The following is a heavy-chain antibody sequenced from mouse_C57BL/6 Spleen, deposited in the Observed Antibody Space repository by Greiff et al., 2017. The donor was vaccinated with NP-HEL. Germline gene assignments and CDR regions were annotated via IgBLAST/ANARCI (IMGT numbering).Heavy chain of an antibody. CDR2: IYPGSGST. CDR1: GYTFTSYW. V-gene: IGHV1-55*01. CDR3: ASLITTVVATRYFDY. Sequence: VQLQQSGAELVKPGASVKMSCKASGYTFTSYWITWVKQRPGQGLEWIGDIYPGSGSTNYNEKFKSKATLTVDTSSSTAYMQLSSLTSEDSAVYYCASLITTVVATRYFDYWGQGTTLTVSS. J-gene: IGHJ2*01. D-gene: IGHD1-1*01.